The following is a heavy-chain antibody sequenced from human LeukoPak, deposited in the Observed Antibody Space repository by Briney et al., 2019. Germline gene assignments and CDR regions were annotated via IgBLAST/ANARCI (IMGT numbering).Heavy chain of an antibody. J-gene: IGHJ3*02. V-gene: IGHV1-2*02. D-gene: IGHD3-3*01. Sequence: GASVKVSCKASGYTFTSYGISWVRQAPGQGLEWMGWINANNDGSIYAQKFQGRVTMTRDTSINTAYMELSRLRSDDTAVYYCARKRGVGVDTNAFDMWGQGTMVTVSS. CDR3: ARKRGVGVDTNAFDM. CDR2: INANNDGS. CDR1: GYTFTSYG.